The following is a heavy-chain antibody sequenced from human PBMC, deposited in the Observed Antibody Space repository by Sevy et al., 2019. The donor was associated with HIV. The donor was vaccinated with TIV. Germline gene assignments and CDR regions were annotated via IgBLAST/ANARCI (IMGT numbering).Heavy chain of an antibody. D-gene: IGHD6-13*01. J-gene: IGHJ3*02. CDR2: IWYDGSNK. V-gene: IGHV3-33*01. Sequence: GGSLRLSCAASGLTFSSYGMHWDRQAPGKGLEWVAVIWYDGSNKYYADSVKGRFTISRDNSKNTLYLQMNSLRAEDTAVYYCARQPGTGAFDIWGQGTMVTVSS. CDR1: GLTFSSYG. CDR3: ARQPGTGAFDI.